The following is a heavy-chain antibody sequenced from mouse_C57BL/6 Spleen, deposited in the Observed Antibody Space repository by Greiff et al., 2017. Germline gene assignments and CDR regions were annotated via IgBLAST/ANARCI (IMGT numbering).Heavy chain of an antibody. CDR3: ARDGTSRDYAMDY. D-gene: IGHD1-3*01. CDR1: GYTFTSYW. Sequence: QVQLQQPGAELAKPGASVKLSCKASGYTFTSYWMHWVKQRPGQGLEWIGMIHPNSGSTNYNEKFKSKATLTVDKSSSTAYMQLSSLTSEDSAVYYCARDGTSRDYAMDYWGQGTSVTVSS. V-gene: IGHV1-64*01. J-gene: IGHJ4*01. CDR2: IHPNSGST.